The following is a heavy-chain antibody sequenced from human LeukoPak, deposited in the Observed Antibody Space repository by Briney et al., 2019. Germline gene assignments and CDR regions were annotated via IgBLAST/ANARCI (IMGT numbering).Heavy chain of an antibody. CDR1: EFTFSSYS. J-gene: IGHJ4*02. D-gene: IGHD3-22*01. Sequence: GGSLRLSCAASEFTFSSYSMNWVRQAPGKGLKWVSYITNSGNSKSYADSVKGRFTISRDNTKNSLYLQMNGLRAEDTAVYYCARTRSSGYLTFDCWGQGILVTVSS. CDR2: ITNSGNSK. V-gene: IGHV3-48*01. CDR3: ARTRSSGYLTFDC.